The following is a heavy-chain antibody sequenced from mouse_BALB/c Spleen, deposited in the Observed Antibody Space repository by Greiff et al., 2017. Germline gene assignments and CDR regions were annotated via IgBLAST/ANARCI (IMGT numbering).Heavy chain of an antibody. D-gene: IGHD2-4*01. CDR3: ARYYDYDVGFAY. CDR1: GFSITSYG. Sequence: QVQLKESGPGLVQPSQSLSITCTVSGFSITSYGVHWVRQSPGKGLEWLGVIWSGGSTDYNAAFISRLSISKDNSKSQVFFKMNSLQANDTAIYYCARYYDYDVGFAYWGQGTLVTVSA. J-gene: IGHJ3*01. V-gene: IGHV2-2*02. CDR2: IWSGGST.